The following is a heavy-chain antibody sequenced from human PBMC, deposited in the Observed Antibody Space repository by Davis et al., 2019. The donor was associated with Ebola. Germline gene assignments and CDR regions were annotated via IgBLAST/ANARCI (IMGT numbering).Heavy chain of an antibody. Sequence: ASVKVFCKASGYTFTDYYMHWVRQAPGQGLEWMGRINPNSGGTNYAQKFQDRATMTRDRSTSTVYMELSRLRSDDTAVYYCARDIRNTIFGVVIIGHWGQGTLVTVSS. D-gene: IGHD3-3*01. J-gene: IGHJ4*02. CDR3: ARDIRNTIFGVVIIGH. CDR2: INPNSGGT. V-gene: IGHV1-2*06. CDR1: GYTFTDYY.